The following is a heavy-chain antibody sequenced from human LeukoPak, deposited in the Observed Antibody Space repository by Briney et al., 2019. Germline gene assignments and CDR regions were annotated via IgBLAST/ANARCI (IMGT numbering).Heavy chain of an antibody. CDR3: VRERGGYCSRANCRAGWFDP. V-gene: IGHV1-2*06. Sequence: ASLKVSCKASEYTFTGYYMHWVRQAPGQGLEWMGRINPNSGGTDYAQKFQGRVTMTRDTSISTAYMELSRLRSDETAVYYCVRERGGYCSRANCRAGWFDPWGQGTLVTVSS. D-gene: IGHD2-2*01. J-gene: IGHJ5*02. CDR1: EYTFTGYY. CDR2: INPNSGGT.